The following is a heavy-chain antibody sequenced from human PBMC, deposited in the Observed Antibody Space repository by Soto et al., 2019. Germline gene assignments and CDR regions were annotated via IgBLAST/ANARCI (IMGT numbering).Heavy chain of an antibody. Sequence: QVQLVQSGAEVKKPGASVKVSCKASGYTFTSSGISWVRQAPGQGLEWMGWISGYNGNTNYAQKFQGRVTTTADTSESTAYMELGSLRSNDTAVYFCARAASSAVSLFDSWGQGTQVTVSS. CDR1: GYTFTSSG. D-gene: IGHD4-17*01. J-gene: IGHJ4*02. CDR3: ARAASSAVSLFDS. CDR2: ISGYNGNT. V-gene: IGHV1-18*01.